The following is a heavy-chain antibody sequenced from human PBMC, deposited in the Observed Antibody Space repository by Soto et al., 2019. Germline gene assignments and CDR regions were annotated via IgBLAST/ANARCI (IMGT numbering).Heavy chain of an antibody. CDR1: GYTFTGYY. Sequence: ASVKVSCKASGYTFTGYYIHWVRQAPGQGLEWMGWINPNSGGTNYAQKFQGRVTMTRDTSISTAYMELSRLRSDDTAVYYCAREAFDMVRGVATYGMDVWGQGTTVTVSS. J-gene: IGHJ6*02. D-gene: IGHD3-10*01. CDR3: AREAFDMVRGVATYGMDV. V-gene: IGHV1-2*02. CDR2: INPNSGGT.